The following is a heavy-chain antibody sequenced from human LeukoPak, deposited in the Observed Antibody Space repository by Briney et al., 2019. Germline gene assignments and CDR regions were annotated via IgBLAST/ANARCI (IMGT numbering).Heavy chain of an antibody. Sequence: GGSLRLFCAASGLTFRNYLMNWVRQAPGKGLEWVSFISSTGGTIYYADSVKGRFTVSRDNGKNSLLLQMNSLRAEDTALYYCARGYSRAAFDIWGQGTVVAVSS. J-gene: IGHJ3*02. D-gene: IGHD2-15*01. CDR2: ISSTGGTI. V-gene: IGHV3-48*01. CDR3: ARGYSRAAFDI. CDR1: GLTFRNYL.